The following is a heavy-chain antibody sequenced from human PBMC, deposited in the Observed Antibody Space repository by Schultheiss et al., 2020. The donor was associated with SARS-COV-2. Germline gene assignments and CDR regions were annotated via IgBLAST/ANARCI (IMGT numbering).Heavy chain of an antibody. J-gene: IGHJ6*03. CDR3: ARDGDYDSSGYLPPYYYYYYMDV. V-gene: IGHV3-21*01. D-gene: IGHD3-22*01. CDR2: ISSSSSYI. CDR1: GFTFSTYR. Sequence: GESLKISCAASGFTFSTYRMNWVRQAPGKGLEWVAFISSSSSYIYYADSLKGRFTISRDNAKNSLYLQMNSLRAEDTAVYYCARDGDYDSSGYLPPYYYYYYMDVWGKGTTVTVSS.